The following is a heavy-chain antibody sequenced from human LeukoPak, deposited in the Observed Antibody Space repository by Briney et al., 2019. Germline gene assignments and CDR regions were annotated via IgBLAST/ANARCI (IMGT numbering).Heavy chain of an antibody. V-gene: IGHV1-58*01. CDR2: IVVGSGNT. Sequence: SVKVSCKASGFTFTSSAVQWVRQARGQRLEWIGWIVVGSGNTNYAQKFQERVTITRDMSTSTACMELSSLRSEDTAVYYCAAAAYYYDSSGSPLDAIDIWGQGTMVTVSS. J-gene: IGHJ3*02. D-gene: IGHD3-22*01. CDR3: AAAAYYYDSSGSPLDAIDI. CDR1: GFTFTSSA.